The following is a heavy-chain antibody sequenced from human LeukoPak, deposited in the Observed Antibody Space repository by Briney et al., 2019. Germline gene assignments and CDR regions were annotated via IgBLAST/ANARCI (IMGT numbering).Heavy chain of an antibody. Sequence: GESLKISCKGSGYSFTSYWIGRVRQMPGKGLEWMGIIYPGDSDTRYSPSFQGQVTISADKSISTAYLQWSSLKASDTAMYYCAREAPGYYYDSSGYSAFDYWGQGTLVTVSS. D-gene: IGHD3-22*01. V-gene: IGHV5-51*01. J-gene: IGHJ4*02. CDR2: IYPGDSDT. CDR1: GYSFTSYW. CDR3: AREAPGYYYDSSGYSAFDY.